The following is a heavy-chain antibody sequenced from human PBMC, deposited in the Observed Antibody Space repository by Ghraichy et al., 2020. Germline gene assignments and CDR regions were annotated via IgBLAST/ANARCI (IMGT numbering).Heavy chain of an antibody. V-gene: IGHV3-33*01. Sequence: GGSLRLSCAASGFTFGDHGMHWVRQAPGKGLEWVAYTWYDGSYKFYGDSVKGRFTISRDNSKNTVYLQMNSLRAEDTAMYYCAREAYYLDASGPTWFDPWGQGTLVIVSS. J-gene: IGHJ5*02. CDR2: TWYDGSYK. CDR1: GFTFGDHG. D-gene: IGHD2-21*01. CDR3: AREAYYLDASGPTWFDP.